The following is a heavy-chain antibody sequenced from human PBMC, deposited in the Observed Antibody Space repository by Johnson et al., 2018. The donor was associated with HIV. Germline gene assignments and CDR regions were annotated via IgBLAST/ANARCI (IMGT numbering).Heavy chain of an antibody. CDR3: AKHMGGFRYTGYDRDVFDV. D-gene: IGHD5-12*01. Sequence: QVQLVESGGGVVQPGRSLRLSCAASGFTFSSYAMHWVRQAPGKGLEWVAIISYDGSNKYYADSVKGRFTSSRDNSKNSLYLQLNSLRTEDTAVYYCAKHMGGFRYTGYDRDVFDVWGQGTMVTVSS. J-gene: IGHJ3*01. CDR2: ISYDGSNK. V-gene: IGHV3-30*04. CDR1: GFTFSSYA.